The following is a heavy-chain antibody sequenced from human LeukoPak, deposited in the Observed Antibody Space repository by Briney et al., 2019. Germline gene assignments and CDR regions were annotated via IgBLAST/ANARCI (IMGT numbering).Heavy chain of an antibody. Sequence: GGSLRLSCAASGFTFSSYAMSWVRQAPGKGLEWVSAISGSGGSTYYADSVKGRFTISRDNSKNTLYLQMNSLRAEDTAVYYCAKSGDDILTASPFDYWGQGTLVTVSS. CDR2: ISGSGGST. J-gene: IGHJ4*02. V-gene: IGHV3-23*01. CDR1: GFTFSSYA. CDR3: AKSGDDILTASPFDY. D-gene: IGHD3-9*01.